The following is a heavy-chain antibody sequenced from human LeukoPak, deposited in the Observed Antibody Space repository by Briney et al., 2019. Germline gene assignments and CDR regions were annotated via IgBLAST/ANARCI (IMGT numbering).Heavy chain of an antibody. CDR3: ARVPLRITIFGVAFDY. CDR1: GYTFTSYG. V-gene: IGHV1-18*01. CDR2: ISAYNGNT. J-gene: IGHJ4*02. D-gene: IGHD3-3*01. Sequence: ASVKVSCKASGYTFTSYGISWVRQAPGQGLEWMGWISAYNGNTNYAQKLQGRVTMTTDTSTSTAYMELRSLRSDDTAVYYCARVPLRITIFGVAFDYWGQGTLVTVSS.